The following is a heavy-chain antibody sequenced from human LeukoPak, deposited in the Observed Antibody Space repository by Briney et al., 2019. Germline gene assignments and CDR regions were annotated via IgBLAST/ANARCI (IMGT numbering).Heavy chain of an antibody. V-gene: IGHV3-53*01. J-gene: IGHJ1*01. D-gene: IGHD6-6*01. CDR2: IYSNGNT. Sequence: GGSLKLSCAASGFSVSDNCMSWVRQAPGKGLEWVSVIYSNGNTYYADSVKGRFTISRDNSKNTLFLQMNSLRAEDTAVYYCAKGPPSSSAQYFQHWGQGTLVTVSS. CDR1: GFSVSDNC. CDR3: AKGPPSSSAQYFQH.